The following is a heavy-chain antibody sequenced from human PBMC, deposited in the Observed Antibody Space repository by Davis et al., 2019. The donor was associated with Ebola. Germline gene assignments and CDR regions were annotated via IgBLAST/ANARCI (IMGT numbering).Heavy chain of an antibody. Sequence: ASVKVSCKASGYTFTSYAMHWVRQAPGQRLEWMGWINAGNGNTKYSQKFQGRVTITRDTSASTAYMELSSLRSEDTAVYYCARDPRDEIYYYYGMDVWGQGTTVTVSS. J-gene: IGHJ6*02. CDR2: INAGNGNT. D-gene: IGHD5-24*01. CDR1: GYTFTSYA. V-gene: IGHV1-3*01. CDR3: ARDPRDEIYYYYGMDV.